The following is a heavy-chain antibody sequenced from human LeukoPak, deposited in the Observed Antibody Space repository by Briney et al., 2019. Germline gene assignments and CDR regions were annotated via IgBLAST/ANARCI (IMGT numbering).Heavy chain of an antibody. CDR3: ARGRGRQTTDAFDI. V-gene: IGHV5-51*01. J-gene: IGHJ3*02. CDR2: IYPGDSDA. Sequence: GESLKTSCKGSGYSFTNYWIGWVRQMPGKGLKWMGIIYPGDSDARYSPSFQGQVTISADKSISTAHLQWSSLKASDTAMYYCARGRGRQTTDAFDIWGQGTMVTVSS. CDR1: GYSFTNYW. D-gene: IGHD3-16*01.